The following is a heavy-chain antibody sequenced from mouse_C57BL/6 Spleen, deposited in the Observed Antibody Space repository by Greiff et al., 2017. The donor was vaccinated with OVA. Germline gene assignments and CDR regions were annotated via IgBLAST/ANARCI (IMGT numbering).Heavy chain of an antibody. CDR3: ARKMDYGSSYNYFGY. J-gene: IGHJ2*01. D-gene: IGHD1-1*01. CDR1: GYSITSGYY. Sequence: VQLQQSGPGLVKPSQSLSLTCSVTGYSITSGYYWNWIRHFPGNKLEWMGYISYDGSNNYNPSLKNRISITRDTTKNQFFLKLNSVTTEDTAKYYCARKMDYGSSYNYFGYWGKGPTLTSSS. V-gene: IGHV3-6*01. CDR2: ISYDGSN.